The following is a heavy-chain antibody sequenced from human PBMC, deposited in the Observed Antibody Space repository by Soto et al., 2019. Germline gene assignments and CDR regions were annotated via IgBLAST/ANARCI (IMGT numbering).Heavy chain of an antibody. CDR3: AITAMINRDSSTSFDY. D-gene: IGHD5-18*01. Sequence: GGTLRLSCAASGLTFSNVWMTWVRPAPGKGLERVGRIKSKSDGETADVAAPVKARFTISRDDSKNTVFLEMNSLKSEDTALYYCAITAMINRDSSTSFDYWGRGTQVTVSS. CDR2: IKSKSDGETA. V-gene: IGHV3-15*01. J-gene: IGHJ4*02. CDR1: GLTFSNVW.